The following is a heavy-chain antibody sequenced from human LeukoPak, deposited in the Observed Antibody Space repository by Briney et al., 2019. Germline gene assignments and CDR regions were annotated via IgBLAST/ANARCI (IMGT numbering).Heavy chain of an antibody. D-gene: IGHD6-13*01. CDR2: ISAYNGNT. J-gene: IGHJ4*02. CDR3: ARDYRVEGIAAAGNFDY. CDR1: GYTFTSYG. V-gene: IGHV1-18*01. Sequence: ASVKVSCKASGYTFTSYGISWVRQAPGQGLEWMGWISAYNGNTNYAQKLQGRVTMTTDTSTSTAYMELRSLRSDDTAVYYCARDYRVEGIAAAGNFDYWGQGTLVTVSS.